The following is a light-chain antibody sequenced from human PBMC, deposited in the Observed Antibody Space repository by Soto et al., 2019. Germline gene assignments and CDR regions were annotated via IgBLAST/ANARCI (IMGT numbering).Light chain of an antibody. Sequence: QSVLTQPPSVSGAPGQRVTISCTGSSSNIGAGYDVHWYQQLPGTAPKLLVYGNSNRPSGVPDRFSGSKSGTSASLAITGLQAEDEADYYCQSYDSSLSGHVVFGGGTKRPVL. CDR3: QSYDSSLSGHVV. CDR1: SSNIGAGYD. V-gene: IGLV1-40*01. CDR2: GNS. J-gene: IGLJ2*01.